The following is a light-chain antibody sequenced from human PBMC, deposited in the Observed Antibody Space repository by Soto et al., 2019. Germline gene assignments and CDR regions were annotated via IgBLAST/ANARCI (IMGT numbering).Light chain of an antibody. CDR1: TSNIGSNY. V-gene: IGLV1-47*02. Sequence: QSVLTQPPSASGAPGQRVTISCSGATSNIGSNYVYWYQHLPGTAPKHLIYTDNERPSGVPDRFSGSKSGTSASLAISGLRSEDEADYYCAAWDDNLRGYWVFGGGTKLTVL. J-gene: IGLJ3*02. CDR3: AAWDDNLRGYWV. CDR2: TDN.